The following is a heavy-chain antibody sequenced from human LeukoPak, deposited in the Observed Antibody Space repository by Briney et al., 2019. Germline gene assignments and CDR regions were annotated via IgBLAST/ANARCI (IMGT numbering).Heavy chain of an antibody. D-gene: IGHD4-11*01. CDR2: ISWDSVII. CDR1: GFTFNDYA. V-gene: IGHV3-9*01. Sequence: GGSLRLSCAASGFTFNDYAMHWVRQAPGKGLEWVSGISWDSVIIDYADSVKGRFTISRDNAKNSLHLQMNSLRAEDTALYYCAKDERTVTTFMSKWGQGTLVTVSS. CDR3: AKDERTVTTFMSK. J-gene: IGHJ4*02.